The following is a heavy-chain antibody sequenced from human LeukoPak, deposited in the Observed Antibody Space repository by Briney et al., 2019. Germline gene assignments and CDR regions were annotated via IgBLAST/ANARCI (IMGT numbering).Heavy chain of an antibody. V-gene: IGHV1-2*02. Sequence: SVKVSCKASGYTFTGYYMHWVRQAPGQGLEWMGWINPNSGGTNYAQKFQGRVTMTRDTSISTAYMELSRLRSDDTAVYYCAREATYGYYYMDVWGKGTTVTVSS. CDR3: AREATYGYYYMDV. CDR2: INPNSGGT. CDR1: GYTFTGYY. D-gene: IGHD4-17*01. J-gene: IGHJ6*03.